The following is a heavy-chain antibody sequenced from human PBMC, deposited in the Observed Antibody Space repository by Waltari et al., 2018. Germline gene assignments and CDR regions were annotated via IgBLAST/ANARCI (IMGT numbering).Heavy chain of an antibody. CDR3: SRRGDFRSGYTSDY. Sequence: EVQLVQSGAEVKKPGDSLKISCKASGYTFTSHWIAWARQMPGKGLEWMGISYPEDSDTRYGPSFQGQVTIAADKSTTTAYLQWRSLKASDTAMYYCSRRGDFRSGYTSDYWGQGTLVTVSS. J-gene: IGHJ4*02. CDR1: GYTFTSHW. CDR2: SYPEDSDT. D-gene: IGHD3-3*01. V-gene: IGHV5-51*01.